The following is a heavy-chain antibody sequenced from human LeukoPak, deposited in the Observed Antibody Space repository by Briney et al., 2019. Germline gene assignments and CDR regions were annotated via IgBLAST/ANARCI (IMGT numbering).Heavy chain of an antibody. CDR2: IYHSGST. CDR1: GGSISSSNW. Sequence: SETLSLTCAVSGGSISSSNWWSWVRQPPGKGLEWIGEIYHSGSTNYNPSLKSRVTILVDKSKNQFSLKLSSVTAADTAVYYCAKDRTVGASYWYFDLWGRGTLVTVSS. D-gene: IGHD1-26*01. J-gene: IGHJ2*01. CDR3: AKDRTVGASYWYFDL. V-gene: IGHV4-4*02.